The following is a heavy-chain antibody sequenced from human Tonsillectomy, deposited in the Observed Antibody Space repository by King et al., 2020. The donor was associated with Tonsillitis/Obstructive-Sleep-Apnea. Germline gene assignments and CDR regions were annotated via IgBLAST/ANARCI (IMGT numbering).Heavy chain of an antibody. Sequence: VQLVESGGGLVKPGGSLRLSCAASGFTFSNAWMSWVRQAPGKGLEWVGRRKSKTDDGTTDYAAPVKGRFTISGDDSKNSLYLQRNSLKTEDTAVYYWTTDIGHPDYWGQGTLVTVSS. CDR1: GFTFSNAW. CDR3: TTDIGHPDY. CDR2: RKSKTDDGTT. J-gene: IGHJ4*02. V-gene: IGHV3-15*01. D-gene: IGHD3-10*01.